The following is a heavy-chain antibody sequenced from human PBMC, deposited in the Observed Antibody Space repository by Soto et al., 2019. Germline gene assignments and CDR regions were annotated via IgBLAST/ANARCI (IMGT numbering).Heavy chain of an antibody. D-gene: IGHD4-17*01. V-gene: IGHV4-30-4*01. J-gene: IGHJ4*02. Sequence: PSETLSLTCTVSGGSISSGDYYWSWIRQPPGKGLEWIGYIYYSGSTYYNPSLKSRVTISVDTSKNQFSLKLSSVTAADTAVYYCARYGDYALDSFDYWGQGTLVTVSS. CDR1: GGSISSGDYY. CDR3: ARYGDYALDSFDY. CDR2: IYYSGST.